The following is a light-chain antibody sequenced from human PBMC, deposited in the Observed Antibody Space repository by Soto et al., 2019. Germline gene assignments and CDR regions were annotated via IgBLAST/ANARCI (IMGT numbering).Light chain of an antibody. CDR3: QQFGSSPMYT. V-gene: IGKV3-20*01. CDR2: DTS. J-gene: IGKJ2*01. CDR1: QSVSNSY. Sequence: EIVLTQSPGILSLSPGERATLSCRASQSVSNSYLAWYQQRPGQAPRLLIYDTSTRAAGTPDRFSGSGSGTEFTLSISSLEPEDFAVYYCQQFGSSPMYTFGQGTKLELK.